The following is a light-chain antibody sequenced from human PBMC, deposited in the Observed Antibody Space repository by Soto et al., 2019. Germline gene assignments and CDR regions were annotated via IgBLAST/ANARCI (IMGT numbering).Light chain of an antibody. V-gene: IGLV2-14*01. CDR1: SSDVGGYNY. J-gene: IGLJ1*01. CDR3: SSYTSSTFYV. Sequence: QSALTQPASVSGSPGQSSTISCTGTSSDVGGYNYVSWYQQHPGKAPKLMIYDVSNRPSGVSNRFSGSKSGNTASLTISGLQAEDEADYCCSSYTSSTFYVFGTGTKLTVL. CDR2: DVS.